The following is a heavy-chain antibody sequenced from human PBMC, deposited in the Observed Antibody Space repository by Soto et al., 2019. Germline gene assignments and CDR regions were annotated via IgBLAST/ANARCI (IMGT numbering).Heavy chain of an antibody. Sequence: QLVQSGAEVREPGSSVKVSCQASGGTFSSYTVIWVRQAPVQGLEWLGGIIPTLNIAKYAEKFQGRVTITADESTSTVNMHLSSLRSEDTAVYFCARGYYSGSNPSSFDYWGQGTLVAVSS. V-gene: IGHV1-69*01. CDR1: GGTFSSYT. J-gene: IGHJ4*02. CDR3: ARGYYSGSNPSSFDY. CDR2: IIPTLNIA. D-gene: IGHD1-26*01.